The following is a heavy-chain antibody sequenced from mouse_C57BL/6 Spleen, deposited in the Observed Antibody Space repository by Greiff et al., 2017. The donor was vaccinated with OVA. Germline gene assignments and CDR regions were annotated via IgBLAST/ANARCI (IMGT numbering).Heavy chain of an antibody. J-gene: IGHJ4*01. D-gene: IGHD3-2*02. CDR3: ARLEDSSGYVDAMDY. V-gene: IGHV1-54*01. CDR1: GYAFTNYL. Sequence: QVQLKQSGAELVRPGTSVKVSCKASGYAFTNYLIEWVKQRPGQGLEWIGVINPGSGGTNYNEKFKGKATLTADKSSSTAYMQLSSLTSEDSAGYFCARLEDSSGYVDAMDYWGQGTSVTVSS. CDR2: INPGSGGT.